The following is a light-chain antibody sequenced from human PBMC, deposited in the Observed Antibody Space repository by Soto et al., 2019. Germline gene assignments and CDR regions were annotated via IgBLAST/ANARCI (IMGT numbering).Light chain of an antibody. V-gene: IGKV1-5*03. J-gene: IGKJ1*01. CDR1: QSISSW. Sequence: DIQMTQSPSTLSSSVRDRVTITCRASQSISSWFAWYQQKPGKAPKLLIYKASSVDSGVPSRFSGGGSAAEFTLTSSRLQPDYFATYYYQQYNSYPTFGQGTKVEIK. CDR3: QQYNSYPT. CDR2: KAS.